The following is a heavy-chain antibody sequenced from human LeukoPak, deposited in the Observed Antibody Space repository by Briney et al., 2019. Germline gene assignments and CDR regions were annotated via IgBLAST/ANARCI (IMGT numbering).Heavy chain of an antibody. D-gene: IGHD6-19*01. V-gene: IGHV4-34*01. J-gene: IGHJ3*02. Sequence: SETLSLTCAVYGGSFSGYYWSWIRQPPGKGLEWIGEINHSGSTNYNPSLKSRVTTSVDSSKNHFSLKLSSVTAADTAVYYCARPLAGAFDIWGQGTMVTVSS. CDR1: GGSFSGYY. CDR3: ARPLAGAFDI. CDR2: INHSGST.